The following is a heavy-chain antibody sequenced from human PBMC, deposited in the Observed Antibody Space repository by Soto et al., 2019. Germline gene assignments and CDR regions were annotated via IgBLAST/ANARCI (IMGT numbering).Heavy chain of an antibody. V-gene: IGHV1-18*01. CDR2: ISAYNGNT. J-gene: IGHJ6*02. Sequence: ASVKVSCKASGYTFTSYGISWVRQAPGQGLEWMGWISAYNGNTNYAQKLQGRVTMTTDTSTSTAYMELRSLRSDDTAVYYCATQVAGLRFGGYYGMDVWGQGIMVTVSS. CDR3: ATQVAGLRFGGYYGMDV. D-gene: IGHD3-16*01. CDR1: GYTFTSYG.